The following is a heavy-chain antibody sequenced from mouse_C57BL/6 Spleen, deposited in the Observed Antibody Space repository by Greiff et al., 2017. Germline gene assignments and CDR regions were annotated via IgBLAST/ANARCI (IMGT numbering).Heavy chain of an antibody. CDR1: GYTFTSYG. Sequence: VQLQQSGAELARPGASVKLSCKASGYTFTSYGISWVKQRTGQGLEWIGEIYPRSGNTYYNEKFKGKATLTADKSSSTAYMELRSLTSEDSAVYFCARRGFYDYDDAMDYWGQGTSVTVSS. V-gene: IGHV1-81*01. CDR2: IYPRSGNT. CDR3: ARRGFYDYDDAMDY. J-gene: IGHJ4*01. D-gene: IGHD2-4*01.